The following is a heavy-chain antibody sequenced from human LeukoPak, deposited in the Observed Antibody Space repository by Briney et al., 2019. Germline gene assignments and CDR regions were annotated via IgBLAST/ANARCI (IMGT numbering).Heavy chain of an antibody. CDR1: GFTFTSFG. Sequence: ASVKVSCKASGFTFTSFGISWVRQAPGQGLEWMGWISAYNGNTNYAQHLQGRLTMTTDTSTSTAYMELRSLRYDDTAVYYCARDSGSAAGDRWLDPWGQGTLVTVSS. J-gene: IGHJ5*02. V-gene: IGHV1-18*01. CDR3: ARDSGSAAGDRWLDP. D-gene: IGHD6-13*01. CDR2: ISAYNGNT.